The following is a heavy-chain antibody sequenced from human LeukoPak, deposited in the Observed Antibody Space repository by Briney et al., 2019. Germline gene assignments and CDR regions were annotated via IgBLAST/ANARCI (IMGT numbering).Heavy chain of an antibody. CDR1: GSSFTSYW. J-gene: IGHJ3*02. D-gene: IGHD3-22*01. V-gene: IGHV5-51*01. CDR2: IYPGDSDT. CDR3: ARPGPTYYYDSSGYFYAFDI. Sequence: GESLKISCKGSGSSFTSYWIGWVRQMPGKGLEWMGIIYPGDSDTRYSPSFQGQVTISADKSISTAYLKWSSLKASDTAMYYCARPGPTYYYDSSGYFYAFDIWGQGTMVTVPS.